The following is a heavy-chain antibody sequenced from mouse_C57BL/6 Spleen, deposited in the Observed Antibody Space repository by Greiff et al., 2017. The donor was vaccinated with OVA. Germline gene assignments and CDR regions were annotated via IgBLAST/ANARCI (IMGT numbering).Heavy chain of an antibody. CDR3: ARHSTTVVEGFDY. V-gene: IGHV5-6*01. CDR1: GFTFSSYG. D-gene: IGHD1-1*01. Sequence: EVQRVESGGDLVKPGGSLKLSCAASGFTFSSYGMSWVRQTPDKRLEWVATISSGGSYTYYPDSLKGRFTFSSDNAKNTLYLQMRSLKSEDKAVYYCARHSTTVVEGFDYWGQGTTLTVSA. CDR2: ISSGGSYT. J-gene: IGHJ2*01.